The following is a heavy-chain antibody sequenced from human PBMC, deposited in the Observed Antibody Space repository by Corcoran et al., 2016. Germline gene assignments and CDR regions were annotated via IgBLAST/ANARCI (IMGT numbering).Heavy chain of an antibody. J-gene: IGHJ4*02. D-gene: IGHD2-2*01. CDR3: AGDGGDCRSTSCPAVS. CDR1: GGTFSSYA. CDR2: IIPIFGTA. V-gene: IGHV1-69*06. Sequence: QVQLVQSGAEVKKPGSSVKVSCKASGGTFSSYAISWVRQAPGQGLEWMGGIIPIFGTANYAQKFQGRVTITADKSTSTAYMELSSMRSADTARYDGAGDGGDCRSTSCPAVSWGQGTLVTVSS.